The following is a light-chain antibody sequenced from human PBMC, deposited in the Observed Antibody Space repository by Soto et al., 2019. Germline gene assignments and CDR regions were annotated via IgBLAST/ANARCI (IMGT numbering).Light chain of an antibody. CDR2: AAS. CDR3: QQYNNWPRT. J-gene: IGKJ1*01. V-gene: IGKV1-12*01. Sequence: DIQMTQSPSSLSASVGDTVTITCRASQDISSWVAWYQQKPGKAPKLLISAASSLQSGVPSRFSGSGSGTDFTLTISCLQSEDFAVYYRQQYNNWPRTFGQGTKVDIK. CDR1: QDISSW.